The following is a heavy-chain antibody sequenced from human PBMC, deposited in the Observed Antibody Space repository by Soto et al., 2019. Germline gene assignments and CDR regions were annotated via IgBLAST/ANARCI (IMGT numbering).Heavy chain of an antibody. CDR2: IKSKTDGGTT. CDR1: GFTFSNAW. J-gene: IGHJ4*02. D-gene: IGHD6-19*01. Sequence: GGSLRLSCAASGFTFSNAWMNWVRQAPGKGLEWVGRIKSKTDGGTTDYAAPVKGRFTISRDDSKNTLYLQMNSLKTEDTAVYYCTTPPYSSGWYVDYWGQGTLVTVSS. V-gene: IGHV3-15*07. CDR3: TTPPYSSGWYVDY.